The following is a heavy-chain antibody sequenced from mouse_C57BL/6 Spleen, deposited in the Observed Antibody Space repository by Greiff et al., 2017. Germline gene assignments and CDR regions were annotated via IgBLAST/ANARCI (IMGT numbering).Heavy chain of an antibody. CDR2: IDPSDSYT. V-gene: IGHV1-50*01. CDR1: GYTFTSYW. J-gene: IGHJ3*01. Sequence: VKLKQPGAELVKPGASVKLSCKASGYTFTSYWMQWVKQRPGQGLEWIGEIDPSDSYTNYNQKFKGKATLTVDTSSSTAYMQLSSLTSEDSAVYYCARRSNYGFAYWGQGTLVTVSA. CDR3: ARRSNYGFAY. D-gene: IGHD2-5*01.